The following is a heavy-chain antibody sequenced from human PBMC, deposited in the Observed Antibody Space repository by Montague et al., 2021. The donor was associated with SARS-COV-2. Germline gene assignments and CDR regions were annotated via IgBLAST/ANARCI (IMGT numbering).Heavy chain of an antibody. CDR1: GFIFTNYF. V-gene: IGHV3-11*01. CDR3: ATVGSSSIQA. D-gene: IGHD6-13*01. Sequence: SLRLSCAASGFIFTNYFVSWIRQAPGRGLEWVSYMDINGDLKYYVDSVRGRFTTSRDNAKNSFFLQMNSLRVEDTAVYYCATVGSSSIQAWGQGTLVTVSS. CDR2: MDINGDLK. J-gene: IGHJ5*02.